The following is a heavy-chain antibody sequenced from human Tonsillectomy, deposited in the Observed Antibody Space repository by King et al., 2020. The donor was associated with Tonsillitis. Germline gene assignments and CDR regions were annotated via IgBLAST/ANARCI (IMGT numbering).Heavy chain of an antibody. Sequence: QQQLVQSGAEVKKPGASVKVSCKASGYTFTSYYMHWVRQAPGQGLEWMGIINPSGDSTSYAQKFQGRVTMTRDTSTSTVYMELSSLRSEDTAVYYCATARTMVRGVIISSKYMDVWGKGTTVTVSS. J-gene: IGHJ6*03. CDR1: GYTFTSYY. CDR2: INPSGDST. D-gene: IGHD3-10*01. V-gene: IGHV1-46*01. CDR3: ATARTMVRGVIISSKYMDV.